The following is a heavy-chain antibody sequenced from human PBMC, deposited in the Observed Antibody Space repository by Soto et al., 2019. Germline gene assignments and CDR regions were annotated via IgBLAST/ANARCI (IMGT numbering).Heavy chain of an antibody. Sequence: KGLEWIGEINHSGSTNYNPSLKSRVTISVDTSKNQFSLKLSSVTAADTAVYYCARDSSGWLRYYYYGMDVWGQGTTVTVSS. V-gene: IGHV4-34*01. CDR2: INHSGST. D-gene: IGHD6-19*01. J-gene: IGHJ6*02. CDR3: ARDSSGWLRYYYYGMDV.